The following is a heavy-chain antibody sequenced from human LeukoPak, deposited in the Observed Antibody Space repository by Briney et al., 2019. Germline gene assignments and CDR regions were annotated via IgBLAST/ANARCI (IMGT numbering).Heavy chain of an antibody. CDR1: GFTFSSYA. CDR3: ARDRGFGELLLFDY. CDR2: IWYDGSNK. J-gene: IGHJ4*02. Sequence: GGSLRLSCAASGFTFSSYAMTWVRQAPGKGLEWVAVIWYDGSNKYYADSVKGRFTISRDNSKNTLYLQMNSLRAEDTAVYYCARDRGFGELLLFDYWGQGTLVTVSS. D-gene: IGHD3-10*01. V-gene: IGHV3-33*08.